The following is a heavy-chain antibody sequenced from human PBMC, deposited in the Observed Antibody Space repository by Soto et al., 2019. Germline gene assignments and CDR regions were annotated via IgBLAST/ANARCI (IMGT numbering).Heavy chain of an antibody. V-gene: IGHV1-18*04. Sequence: SXKVSFKASVYTXNSYGSHLVRQAPGQGLEWMGWISAYNGNTNYAKKLQVRVTMTTDTSTSTAYIELRSLRSEDTAVYYCARHGWKVPKDNAFDIWGQGTMVPVSS. CDR1: VYTXNSYG. CDR3: ARHGWKVPKDNAFDI. CDR2: ISAYNGNT. D-gene: IGHD2-15*01. J-gene: IGHJ3*02.